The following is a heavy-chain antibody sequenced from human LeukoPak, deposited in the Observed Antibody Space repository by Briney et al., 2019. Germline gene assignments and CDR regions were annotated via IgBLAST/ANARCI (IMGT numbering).Heavy chain of an antibody. CDR2: ISGSSSNI. V-gene: IGHV3-48*01. CDR3: ARRGNQVNY. CDR1: GFTFSAYG. J-gene: IGHJ4*02. D-gene: IGHD1-14*01. Sequence: GGSLRLSCAASGFTFSAYGMSWVRQVPGMGLEWISYISGSSSNIYYADSVKGRFTISRDNAKNSVYLQMNSLRGDDTAVYYCARRGNQVNYWGQGALVTVSS.